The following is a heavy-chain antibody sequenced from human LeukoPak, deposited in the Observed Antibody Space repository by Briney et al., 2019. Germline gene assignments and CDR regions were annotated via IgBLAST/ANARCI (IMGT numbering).Heavy chain of an antibody. D-gene: IGHD3-10*01. CDR3: ARDYYYASGNYYIYFDY. J-gene: IGHJ4*02. CDR2: ISSSSDYI. CDR1: GFTFSTYS. V-gene: IGHV3-21*01. Sequence: PGGSLRLSCVASGFTFSTYSMNWVRQAPGKGLEWVSYISSSSDYIYYADSLKGRFTISRDNAKNSLHLQMNSLRAEDTAVYYCARDYYYASGNYYIYFDYWGQGLLVTVSS.